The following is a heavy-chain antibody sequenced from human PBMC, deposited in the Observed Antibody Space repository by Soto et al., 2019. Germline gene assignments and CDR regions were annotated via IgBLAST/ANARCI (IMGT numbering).Heavy chain of an antibody. J-gene: IGHJ5*01. D-gene: IGHD4-17*01. V-gene: IGHV4-31*03. Sequence: QVQLQESGPGLVKPSQTLSLTCTVSGGSISSGGYYWSWIRQHPGKGLEWIGYIYYSGSTYYNPSLRSRVTISVATSTNPFSLKLSSVTAADTAVYYCARSSQSTVTTFDSWGQGTLVTVSS. CDR3: ARSSQSTVTTFDS. CDR2: IYYSGST. CDR1: GGSISSGGYY.